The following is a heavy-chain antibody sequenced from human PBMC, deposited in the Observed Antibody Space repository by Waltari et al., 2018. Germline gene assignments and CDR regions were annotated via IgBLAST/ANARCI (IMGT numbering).Heavy chain of an antibody. CDR3: ARQPIPTMYDDRGWAFDI. V-gene: IGHV5-51*01. D-gene: IGHD3-10*02. CDR1: GYSFTSYW. Sequence: EVQLVQSGAEVKKPGESLKISCKGSGYSFTSYWIGWVRQMPGKGLEWMGIIYPGDSDTRYSPSFQGQVTISADKSISTAYLQWSSLKASDTAMYYCARQPIPTMYDDRGWAFDIWGQGTMVTVSS. CDR2: IYPGDSDT. J-gene: IGHJ3*02.